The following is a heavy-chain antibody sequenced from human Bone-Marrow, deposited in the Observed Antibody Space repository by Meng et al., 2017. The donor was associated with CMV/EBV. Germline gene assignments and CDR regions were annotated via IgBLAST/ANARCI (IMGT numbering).Heavy chain of an antibody. CDR2: ISSGSTSI. D-gene: IGHD4-11*01. V-gene: IGHV3-21*01. Sequence: GESLKISCTASGFTFSSYTMNWVRQAPGKGLEWVSSISSGSTSIYYTDSVRGRFAISRDNAKNSLYLQMNSLRAEDTAVYYCASSFTVAYFDYWGQGTLVTVSS. CDR1: GFTFSSYT. J-gene: IGHJ4*02. CDR3: ASSFTVAYFDY.